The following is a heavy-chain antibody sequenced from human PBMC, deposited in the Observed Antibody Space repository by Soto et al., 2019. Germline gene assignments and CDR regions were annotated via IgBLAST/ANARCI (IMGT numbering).Heavy chain of an antibody. CDR3: ASVIHSGYEV. CDR1: EGSFSAYY. Sequence: SETLSLTCTVYEGSFSAYYWGWIRQPPGKGLEWIGEVSQSGSTSYNPSLQSRVTISIDTSKNQVSLQVSSVTAADTAVYYCASVIHSGYEVWGQGTLVTVSS. V-gene: IGHV4-34*01. J-gene: IGHJ4*02. D-gene: IGHD5-12*01. CDR2: VSQSGST.